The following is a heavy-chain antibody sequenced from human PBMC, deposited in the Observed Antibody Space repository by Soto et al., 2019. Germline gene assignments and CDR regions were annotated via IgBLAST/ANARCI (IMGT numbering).Heavy chain of an antibody. Sequence: SVKVSCKASGGTFSSYAISWVRQAPGQGLEWMGGIIPIFGTANYAQKFQGRVTITADESTSTAYMELSSLRSEDTAVYYCASFDCSSTSCSLGSLDHWGQGALVTVSS. D-gene: IGHD2-2*01. CDR3: ASFDCSSTSCSLGSLDH. CDR1: GGTFSSYA. CDR2: IIPIFGTA. J-gene: IGHJ4*02. V-gene: IGHV1-69*13.